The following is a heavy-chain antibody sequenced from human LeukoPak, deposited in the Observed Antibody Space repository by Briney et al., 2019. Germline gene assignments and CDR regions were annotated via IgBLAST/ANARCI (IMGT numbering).Heavy chain of an antibody. Sequence: PSETLSLTCAVYGGSFSGYYWSWIRQPPGKGLECIGEINHSGSTNYNPSLKSRVTISVDTSKNQFSLKLSSLTAADTAVYYCASSIKAAVLDYWGQGTLVTVSS. CDR3: ASSIKAAVLDY. V-gene: IGHV4-34*01. D-gene: IGHD6-13*01. CDR1: GGSFSGYY. J-gene: IGHJ4*02. CDR2: INHSGST.